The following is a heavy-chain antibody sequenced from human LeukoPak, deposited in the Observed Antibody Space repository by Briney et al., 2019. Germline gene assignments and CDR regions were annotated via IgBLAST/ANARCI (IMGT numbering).Heavy chain of an antibody. V-gene: IGHV4-4*07. CDR3: ACSSSGWFWNY. D-gene: IGHD6-19*01. CDR2: LYTSGST. CDR1: DGSISSYY. Sequence: SETLSLTCTVSDGSISSYYWSWIRQPAGKGLEWIGRLYTSGSTNYNPSLKSRVTMSVDTSKNQFSLKLSSVTAADTAVYYCACSSSGWFWNYWGQGALVTVSS. J-gene: IGHJ4*02.